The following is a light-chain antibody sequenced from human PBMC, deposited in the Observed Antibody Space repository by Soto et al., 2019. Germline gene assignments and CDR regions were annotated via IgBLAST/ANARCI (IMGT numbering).Light chain of an antibody. V-gene: IGKV1-17*01. CDR2: AAS. J-gene: IGKJ1*01. CDR1: QPITNY. CDR3: QHYNSYSEA. Sequence: DIQMTQSPPSLSASVGDRVTITCRASQPITNYLNWYQQKPGKAPNLLIYAASTLQSGVPSRFSGSGSGTEFNIKISSMQPDDFATYYCQHYNSYSEAFGQGTKVDI.